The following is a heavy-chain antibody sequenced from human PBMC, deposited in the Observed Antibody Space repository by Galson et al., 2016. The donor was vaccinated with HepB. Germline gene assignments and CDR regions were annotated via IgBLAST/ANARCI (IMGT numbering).Heavy chain of an antibody. D-gene: IGHD3-10*01. Sequence: SLRLSCAASGFTFSNYWVSWVRQAPGKGLEWVANIKQDGNEKYYVDSVKGRFTISRDNAKNSMYLQMNSLRAEDTAVYYCARKGGIYSPWGYWGQGTLVTVSS. J-gene: IGHJ4*02. CDR1: GFTFSNYW. V-gene: IGHV3-7*03. CDR2: IKQDGNEK. CDR3: ARKGGIYSPWGY.